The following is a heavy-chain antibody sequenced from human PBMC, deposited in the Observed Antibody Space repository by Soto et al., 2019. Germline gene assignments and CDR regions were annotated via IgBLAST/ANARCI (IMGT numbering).Heavy chain of an antibody. J-gene: IGHJ5*02. V-gene: IGHV1-18*03. CDR3: ARQDVVVPAAIPQFDP. CDR2: ISPYNGNT. D-gene: IGHD2-2*02. Sequence: QVKLVQSGAEVKKPGASVKVSCKASGYSFINYGVIWVRQAPGQGLEWMGWISPYNGNTNYAQKLQGRVTMTTDTSTSTAYMELRSLRSDDMAVYYGARQDVVVPAAIPQFDPWGQETLVTVSS. CDR1: GYSFINYG.